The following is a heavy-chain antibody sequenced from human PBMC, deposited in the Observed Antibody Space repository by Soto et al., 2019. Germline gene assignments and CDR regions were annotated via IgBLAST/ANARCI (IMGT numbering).Heavy chain of an antibody. V-gene: IGHV1-46*01. J-gene: IGHJ6*02. CDR1: GYTLTTFF. CDR2: INPGYPAGRST. D-gene: IGHD1-26*01. CDR3: AREAIVAGATTGMDV. Sequence: QVQLVQSGAEVKKPGASVKVSCKASGYTLTTFFMHWVRQAPGQGLGWMGVINPGYPAGRSTTYAPKSQVRVTMTTDTSTGTVYMELSRLRSDDTAVYYCAREAIVAGATTGMDVWGQGTTVTVSS.